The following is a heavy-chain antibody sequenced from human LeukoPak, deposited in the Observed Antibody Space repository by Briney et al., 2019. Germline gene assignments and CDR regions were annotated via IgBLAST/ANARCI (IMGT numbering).Heavy chain of an antibody. CDR2: ISSSGTTT. Sequence: PGGSLRLSCAASGFTFSTYSMNWVRQAPGKGLEWLSYISSSGTTTFYADSVEGRFTISRDNAKNLVYLQMNSLRAEDTADCVRPRLGMNYFYYMDVWGTGTTVIVSS. D-gene: IGHD2-21*01. CDR3: PRLGMNYFYYMDV. CDR1: GFTFSTYS. J-gene: IGHJ6*03. V-gene: IGHV3-48*01.